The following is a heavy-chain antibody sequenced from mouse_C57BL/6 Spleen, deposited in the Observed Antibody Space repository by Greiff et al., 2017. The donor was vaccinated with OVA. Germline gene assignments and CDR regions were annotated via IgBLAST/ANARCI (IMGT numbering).Heavy chain of an antibody. V-gene: IGHV1-80*01. Sequence: QVQLQQSGAELVKPGASVKISCKASGYAFSSYWMNWVKQRPGKGLEWIGQIYPGDGDTNYNGKFKGKATLTADKSSSTAYMQLSSLTSEDSAVYFCARRGYYDYDDAMDYWGQGTSVTVSS. CDR1: GYAFSSYW. CDR3: ARRGYYDYDDAMDY. J-gene: IGHJ4*01. CDR2: IYPGDGDT. D-gene: IGHD2-4*01.